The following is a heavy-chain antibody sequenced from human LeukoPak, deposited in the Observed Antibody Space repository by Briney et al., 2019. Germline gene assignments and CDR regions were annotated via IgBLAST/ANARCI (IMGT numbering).Heavy chain of an antibody. V-gene: IGHV3-30*04. Sequence: PGGSLRLSCAASGFTFSSYAMHWVRQAPGKGLEWVAVISYDGGNKYYADSVKGRFTISRDNSKNTLYLQMNSLKTEDTAVYYCTTQGGLTYYDILTGYYLGSYFDYWGQGTLVTVSS. CDR2: ISYDGGNK. CDR3: TTQGGLTYYDILTGYYLGSYFDY. J-gene: IGHJ4*02. CDR1: GFTFSSYA. D-gene: IGHD3-9*01.